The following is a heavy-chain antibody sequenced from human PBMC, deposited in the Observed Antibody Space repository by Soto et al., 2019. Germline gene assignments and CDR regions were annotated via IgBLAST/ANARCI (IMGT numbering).Heavy chain of an antibody. CDR3: ARGLEWSWSLDP. Sequence: QVQLVQSGAEVKKPGASVKVSCKASGYTSTSYDINWVRQATGQGLEWMGWMNPNSGNTGYAQKCQGRVTMTRNTSISTAYMELSSLRSEDTAMYYCARGLEWSWSLDPWGQGTLVTVSS. CDR2: MNPNSGNT. CDR1: GYTSTSYD. D-gene: IGHD3-3*01. V-gene: IGHV1-8*01. J-gene: IGHJ5*02.